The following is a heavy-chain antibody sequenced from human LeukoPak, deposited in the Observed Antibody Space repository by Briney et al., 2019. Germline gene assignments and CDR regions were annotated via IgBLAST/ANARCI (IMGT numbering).Heavy chain of an antibody. V-gene: IGHV3-30*02. Sequence: GGSLRLSCAASGFMFSSYGMHWVRQAPGKGLEWVAFIRYDGSNKYYADSVKGRFTISRDNSKNTLYLQMNNLRAEDTAVYYCAKDMQTWPRFPDYWGQGTLVTVSS. D-gene: IGHD5-12*01. CDR1: GFMFSSYG. J-gene: IGHJ4*02. CDR3: AKDMQTWPRFPDY. CDR2: IRYDGSNK.